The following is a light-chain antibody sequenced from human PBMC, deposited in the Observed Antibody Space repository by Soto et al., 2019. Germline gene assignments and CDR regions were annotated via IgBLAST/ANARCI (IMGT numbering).Light chain of an antibody. J-gene: IGLJ3*02. Sequence: QSVLTQPASVSGSPGQSITISCTGDSSDVGDYNYVSWYQEHPGQVPKLIIFEVTTRPSGVSDRFSGSRSGNTASLTISGLQAEDEADYYCLSHTGSRTLFGGGTKVTVL. V-gene: IGLV2-14*01. CDR1: SSDVGDYNY. CDR2: EVT. CDR3: LSHTGSRTL.